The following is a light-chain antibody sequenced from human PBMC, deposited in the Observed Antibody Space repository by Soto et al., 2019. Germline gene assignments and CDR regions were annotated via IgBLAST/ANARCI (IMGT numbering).Light chain of an antibody. V-gene: IGLV2-23*02. Sequence: SVLTQPASVSGSPGQSITISCTGTSSDVGTYNLVSWYQQHPGKVPKLMIYEVSKRPSGVSNRFSGSKSGNTASLTISGLQTEDEADFYCCSYAGSSTFSYVFGTGTKVTVL. CDR1: SSDVGTYNL. J-gene: IGLJ1*01. CDR3: CSYAGSSTFSYV. CDR2: EVS.